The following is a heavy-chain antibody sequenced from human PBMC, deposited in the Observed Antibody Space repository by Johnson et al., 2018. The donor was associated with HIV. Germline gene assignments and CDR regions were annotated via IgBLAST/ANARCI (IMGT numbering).Heavy chain of an antibody. V-gene: IGHV3-53*01. J-gene: IGHJ3*02. Sequence: VQLVESGGGLIQPGGSLRLSCAASGFIVSSNYMSWVRQAPGKGLEWVSGFYSGGNTYYADSVKGRFTISRENAKNSLYLQMNSLRAGDAAVYYCARGDYGGNLDAFDIWGQGTMVTVSS. CDR3: ARGDYGGNLDAFDI. D-gene: IGHD4-23*01. CDR1: GFIVSSNY. CDR2: FYSGGNT.